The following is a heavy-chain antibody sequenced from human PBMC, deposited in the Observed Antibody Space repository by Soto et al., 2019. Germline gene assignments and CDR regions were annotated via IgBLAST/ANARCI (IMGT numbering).Heavy chain of an antibody. Sequence: SQTLSLTCALSGDSVSSNSAAWNWIRQSPSRGLEWLGRTYYGSKWSNDYAVSVKSRITINPDTSKNQFSLQLNSVNPEDTAVYYCAREGSLTSEQQQPQEGWFDPCGQGTLGTVSS. CDR2: TYYGSKWSN. V-gene: IGHV6-1*01. J-gene: IGHJ5*02. D-gene: IGHD6-13*01. CDR1: GDSVSSNSAA. CDR3: AREGSLTSEQQQPQEGWFDP.